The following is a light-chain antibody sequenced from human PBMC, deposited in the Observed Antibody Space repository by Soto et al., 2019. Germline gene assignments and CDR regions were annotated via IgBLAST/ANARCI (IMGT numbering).Light chain of an antibody. CDR2: GAS. J-gene: IGKJ1*01. Sequence: ETVLTQSPGTLSLSPGERVTLSRRASQSVCNRCLAWYQQKPGQSPRLLIYGASTRATGIPDRFSGRGSGTDFTLTISRLEPEDFAVYYCQHYGTTPWTFGQGTKVGIK. CDR1: QSVCNRC. CDR3: QHYGTTPWT. V-gene: IGKV3-20*01.